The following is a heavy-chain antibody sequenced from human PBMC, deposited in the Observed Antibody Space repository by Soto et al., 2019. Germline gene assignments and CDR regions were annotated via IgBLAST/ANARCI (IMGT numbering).Heavy chain of an antibody. CDR1: GFTFSSYS. J-gene: IGHJ6*03. V-gene: IGHV3-21*01. CDR2: ISSSSSYI. Sequence: GGSLRLSCAASGFTFSSYSMNWVRQAPGKGLEWVSSISSSSSYIYYADSVKGRFTISRDNAKNSLYLQMNSLRAEDTAVYYCARWPAGLFYDYYYYMDVWGKGTTVTVSS. CDR3: ARWPAGLFYDYYYYMDV. D-gene: IGHD3-22*01.